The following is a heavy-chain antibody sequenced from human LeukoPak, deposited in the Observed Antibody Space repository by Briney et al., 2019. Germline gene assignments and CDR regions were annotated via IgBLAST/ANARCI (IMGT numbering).Heavy chain of an antibody. V-gene: IGHV3-21*01. J-gene: IGHJ4*02. D-gene: IGHD4-23*01. Sequence: GGSLRLSCAASGFTFSDYSMNWVRQAPGKGLEWVSSISSSSSYMKYAESVRGRFTISRDNAKNSLYLHMSSLRAEDTAVYYCAKISSIYGGNSHVDYWGQGTLVTVSS. CDR1: GFTFSDYS. CDR3: AKISSIYGGNSHVDY. CDR2: ISSSSSYM.